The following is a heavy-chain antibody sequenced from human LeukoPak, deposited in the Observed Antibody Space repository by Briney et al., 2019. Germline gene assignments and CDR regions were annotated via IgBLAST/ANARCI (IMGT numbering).Heavy chain of an antibody. Sequence: QSGGSLRLSCVASGLNFNSRWMDWVRRAPGQGLEWVASIKEDGSETHYVDSVRGRFTISRDNDKNSLYLQMNNLRAEDTAMYYCARDGGWWRFDSWGQGALVTVSS. D-gene: IGHD2-8*02. J-gene: IGHJ4*02. CDR3: ARDGGWWRFDS. V-gene: IGHV3-7*03. CDR1: GLNFNSRW. CDR2: IKEDGSET.